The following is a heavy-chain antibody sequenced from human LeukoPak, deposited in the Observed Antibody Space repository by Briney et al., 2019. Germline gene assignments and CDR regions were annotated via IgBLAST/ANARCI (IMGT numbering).Heavy chain of an antibody. CDR3: ARDRVTTGTYYFDY. J-gene: IGHJ4*02. V-gene: IGHV4-39*07. CDR1: GGSISSSSYY. Sequence: SETLSLTCTVSGGSISSSSYYWGWIRQPPGKGLEWIGSIYYRGSTYYNPSLKSRVTISVDTSKNQFSLKLSSVTAADTAVYYCARDRVTTGTYYFDYWGQGTLVTVSS. D-gene: IGHD4-11*01. CDR2: IYYRGST.